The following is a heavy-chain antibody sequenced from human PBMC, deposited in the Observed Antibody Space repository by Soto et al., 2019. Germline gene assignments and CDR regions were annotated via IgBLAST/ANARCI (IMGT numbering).Heavy chain of an antibody. CDR2: ISWNSGNI. V-gene: IGHV3-9*02. CDR3: VKDSFRGYTHGKWGAFDN. Sequence: EVQLVESGGGLVQPGKSLKFSCAASGFTSDDYAMHWVRQAPGKGLEWVSGISWNSGNIGYADSVKGRFTISRDNAKNSLFLQMNSLRAEDTAFYYCVKDSFRGYTHGKWGAFDNWGQGTLVTVSS. D-gene: IGHD5-12*01. J-gene: IGHJ4*02. CDR1: GFTSDDYA.